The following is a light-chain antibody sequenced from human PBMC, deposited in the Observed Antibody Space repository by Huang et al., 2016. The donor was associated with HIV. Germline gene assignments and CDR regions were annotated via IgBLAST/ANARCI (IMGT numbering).Light chain of an antibody. V-gene: IGKV1-17*03. Sequence: DIQMTQSPSAMSASVGDKVTITCRASQAISNYLVWFQQKQGRATKRLIYASSSLQSGVPSRFSGSGYGTKFTLTISSLQPEDFATYYCLQHHAYPRTFGPGTNVEV. CDR3: LQHHAYPRT. J-gene: IGKJ1*01. CDR1: QAISNY. CDR2: ASS.